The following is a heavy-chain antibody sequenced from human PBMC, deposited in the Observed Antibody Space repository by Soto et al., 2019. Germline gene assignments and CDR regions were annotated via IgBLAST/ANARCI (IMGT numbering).Heavy chain of an antibody. CDR1: GGTFSSYA. CDR3: AKQAAGIFGPFDY. D-gene: IGHD6-13*01. J-gene: IGHJ4*02. CDR2: IIPIFGTA. V-gene: IGHV1-69*13. Sequence: ASGKVSCKASGGTFSSYAISWVRQAPGQGLEWMGGIIPIFGTANYAQKFQGRVTITADESTSTAYMELSSLRSEDTAVYYCAKQAAGIFGPFDYWGQGTRVTVSS.